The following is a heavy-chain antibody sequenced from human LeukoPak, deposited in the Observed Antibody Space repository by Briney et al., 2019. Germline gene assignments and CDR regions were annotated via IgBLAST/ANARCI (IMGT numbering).Heavy chain of an antibody. J-gene: IGHJ6*03. CDR3: AREGPAPTYYYYYYMDV. V-gene: IGHV4-61*02. D-gene: IGHD2-2*01. CDR2: IYTSGST. Sequence: SETLSLTCTVSDGSISSSSYYWSWIRQPAGKGLEWIGRIYTSGSTNYNPSLKSRVTISVDTSKNQFSLKLSSVTAADTAMYYCAREGPAPTYYYYYYMDVWGKGTTVTISS. CDR1: DGSISSSSYY.